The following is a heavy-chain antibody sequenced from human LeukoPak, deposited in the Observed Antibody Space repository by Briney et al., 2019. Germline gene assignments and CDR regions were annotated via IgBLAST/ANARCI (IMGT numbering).Heavy chain of an antibody. CDR1: GFTVSGNY. CDR2: IYSGGTT. Sequence: GGSLRLSCAASGFTVSGNYMNWVRQAPGEGLEWVSLIYSGGTTYYADSVKGRFTISRDTSKNTLSLQMNSLRAEDTAVYYCARSGLTMVRGVISRGMDVWGQGTTVTVSS. J-gene: IGHJ6*02. CDR3: ARSGLTMVRGVISRGMDV. D-gene: IGHD3-10*01. V-gene: IGHV3-66*01.